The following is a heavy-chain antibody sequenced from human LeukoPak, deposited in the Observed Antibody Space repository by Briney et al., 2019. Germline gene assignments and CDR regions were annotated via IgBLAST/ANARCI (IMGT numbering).Heavy chain of an antibody. J-gene: IGHJ4*02. V-gene: IGHV3-74*01. CDR1: GFTFSKYW. CDR2: INTDGTVT. D-gene: IGHD6-19*01. CDR3: ATKQWLAPPPDS. Sequence: GGSLRLSCAASGFTFSKYWMPWVRQAPGKGLESVSRINTDGTVTTYADSVKGRFTVSRDNADNTMFLQMNSVRDEDTAVYHCATKQWLAPPPDSWGQGTPVTVSS.